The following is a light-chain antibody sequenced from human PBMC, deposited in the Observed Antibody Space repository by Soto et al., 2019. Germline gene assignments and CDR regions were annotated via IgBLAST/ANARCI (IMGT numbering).Light chain of an antibody. CDR1: QSIGSTY. V-gene: IGKV3-20*01. Sequence: EIVLTQSPGTLSLSPGERATLSCRASQSIGSTYLAWYQQTPGQAPRLLIYGASNRATGIPDRFSGSGSGTDFTLTISRLEPEDFAVYYCRQYGSSHRTFGQGTKVEIK. CDR2: GAS. CDR3: RQYGSSHRT. J-gene: IGKJ1*01.